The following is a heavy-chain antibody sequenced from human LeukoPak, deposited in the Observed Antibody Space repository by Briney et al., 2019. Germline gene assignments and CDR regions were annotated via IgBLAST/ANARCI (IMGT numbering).Heavy chain of an antibody. D-gene: IGHD3-16*01. CDR3: ATFRWGVGFEY. J-gene: IGHJ4*02. Sequence: SETLSLICAVYGGSFSGSFSDYYWTCIRQTPGKGLEWIGEIHHSGSTNYNPSLKSRVAISVDTSKNQFSLKLNSLTAADTAVYYCATFRWGVGFEYWGQGTLATVSS. CDR1: GGSFSGSFSDYY. CDR2: IHHSGST. V-gene: IGHV4-34*01.